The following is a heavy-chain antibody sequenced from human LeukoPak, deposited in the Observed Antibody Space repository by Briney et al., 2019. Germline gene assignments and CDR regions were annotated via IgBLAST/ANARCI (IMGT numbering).Heavy chain of an antibody. CDR1: GFTVSSNY. CDR3: ARDQGVTAGYYLDY. Sequence: PGGSLRLSCAASGFTVSSNYMSWVRQAPGKGLEWVSVIYSGGSTYYADSVKGRFTISRDNSKNTLYLQMNNLRAEDTAVYYCARDQGVTAGYYLDYWGQGTLVTVSS. V-gene: IGHV3-53*01. D-gene: IGHD3-9*01. CDR2: IYSGGST. J-gene: IGHJ4*02.